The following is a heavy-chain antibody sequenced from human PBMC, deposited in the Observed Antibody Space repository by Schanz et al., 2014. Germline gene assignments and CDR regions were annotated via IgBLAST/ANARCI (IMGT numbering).Heavy chain of an antibody. V-gene: IGHV1-46*01. CDR1: GYTFTSDS. D-gene: IGHD3-22*01. Sequence: QVQLVQSGAEVKKPGSSVKVSCKASGYTFTSDSMHWVRQAPGQGLEWMGMINPSGGSTTYAQKFQGRVTMTRDTSRSTVYMELSRVTYEDTAVYYCARDDRAYYYGMDVWGQGTTVTVSS. J-gene: IGHJ6*02. CDR3: ARDDRAYYYGMDV. CDR2: INPSGGST.